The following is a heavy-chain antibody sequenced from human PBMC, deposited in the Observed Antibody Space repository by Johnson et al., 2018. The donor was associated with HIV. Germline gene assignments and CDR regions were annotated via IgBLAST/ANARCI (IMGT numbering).Heavy chain of an antibody. CDR1: GFNFIDYA. V-gene: IGHV3-23*04. J-gene: IGHJ3*02. D-gene: IGHD3-16*01. Sequence: VQLVESGGGLVRPGGSLRLSCVASGFNFIDYAMIWVRQAPGKGLEWVSFISGGEDDTYYADSVKGRFTISRDNSKTTLYLQMNSLRDEDTAVYYCAKDFVAFWGRPADAFDIWGQGTMVTVSS. CDR2: ISGGEDDT. CDR3: AKDFVAFWGRPADAFDI.